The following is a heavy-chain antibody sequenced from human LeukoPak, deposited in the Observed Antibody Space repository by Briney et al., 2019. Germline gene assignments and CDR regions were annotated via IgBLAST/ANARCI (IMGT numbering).Heavy chain of an antibody. J-gene: IGHJ6*03. D-gene: IGHD2/OR15-2a*01. V-gene: IGHV3-30*02. CDR3: VKEFSMTLPYYMDV. Sequence: PGGSLRLSCAASGFTFSFYGMHWVRQAPAKGLEWVAFIRYDGSNKYFADSVKGRFTISRDNSKNTLYLQMNSLRPEDTAVYYCVKEFSMTLPYYMDVWGKGTTVTVSS. CDR1: GFTFSFYG. CDR2: IRYDGSNK.